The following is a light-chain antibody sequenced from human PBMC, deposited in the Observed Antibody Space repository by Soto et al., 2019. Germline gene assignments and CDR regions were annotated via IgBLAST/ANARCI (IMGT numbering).Light chain of an antibody. CDR3: HQFATTRS. J-gene: IGKJ1*01. Sequence: EIVLTQSPGTLSLSPGQRATLSCRASQSLSSSFLAWYQQKPGQAPRLIIYGPSSRAAGIPDRFSGSGSGTDFTLTISSLEPEDFAVYYCHQFATTRSFGQGTKVDMK. CDR1: QSLSSSF. V-gene: IGKV3-20*01. CDR2: GPS.